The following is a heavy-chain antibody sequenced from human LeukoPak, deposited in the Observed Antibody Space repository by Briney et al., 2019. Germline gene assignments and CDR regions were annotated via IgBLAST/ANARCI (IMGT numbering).Heavy chain of an antibody. D-gene: IGHD3-16*01. J-gene: IGHJ4*02. CDR1: GGSISGHF. V-gene: IGHV4-59*11. CDR2: IYYSRTT. CDR3: ARQTFTFGGLKKLDS. Sequence: SETLSLTCTVSGGSISGHFWSWIRQPPGKGLEWIGFIYYSRTTNYNPSLESRVTISLDTSKNQFSLKLSSVTAADAAIYYCARQTFTFGGLKKLDSWGQGTLITVTS.